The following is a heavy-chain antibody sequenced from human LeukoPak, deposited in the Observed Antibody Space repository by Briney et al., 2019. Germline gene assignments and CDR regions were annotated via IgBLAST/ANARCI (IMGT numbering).Heavy chain of an antibody. D-gene: IGHD6-6*01. CDR3: ARVYSSSGQRGNY. CDR1: GFTFSSYS. V-gene: IGHV3-21*01. CDR2: ISSSSSYI. J-gene: IGHJ4*02. Sequence: PGGSLRLSCAASGFTFSSYSMSWVRQAPGKGLEWVSSISSSSSYIYYADSVKGRFTISRDNAKNSLYLQMNSLRAEDTAVYYCARVYSSSGQRGNYWGQGTLVTVSS.